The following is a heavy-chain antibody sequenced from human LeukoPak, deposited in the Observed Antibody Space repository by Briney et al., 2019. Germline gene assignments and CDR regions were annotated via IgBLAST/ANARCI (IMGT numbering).Heavy chain of an antibody. CDR1: GFTFSSYS. J-gene: IGHJ4*02. V-gene: IGHV3-21*01. CDR3: ARETRSGSYPFDY. D-gene: IGHD1-26*01. CDR2: ISSSSSYI. Sequence: GGSLRLSCAVSGFTFSSYSMNWVRQAPGKGLEWVSSISSSSSYIYYADSVKGRFTISRDNAKSSLYLQMNSLRAEDTAVYYCARETRSGSYPFDYWGQGILVTVSS.